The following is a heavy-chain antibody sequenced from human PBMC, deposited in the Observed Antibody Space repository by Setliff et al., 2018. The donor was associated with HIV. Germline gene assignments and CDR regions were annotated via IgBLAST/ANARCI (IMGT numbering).Heavy chain of an antibody. CDR1: GGSISSSNYY. Sequence: SETLSLTCTVSGGSISSSNYYWGWIRQPPGRGLEWIESLYYSGSTYYNPSLKSRVTISVDTSKNQFSLKLTSVTAADTAVYYCARLPFSGYLRIDAFDIWGQGTMVTVSS. CDR2: LYYSGST. CDR3: ARLPFSGYLRIDAFDI. J-gene: IGHJ3*02. D-gene: IGHD3-22*01. V-gene: IGHV4-39*01.